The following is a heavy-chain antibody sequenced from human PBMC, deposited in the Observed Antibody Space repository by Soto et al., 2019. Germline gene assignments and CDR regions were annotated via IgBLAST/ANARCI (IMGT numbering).Heavy chain of an antibody. CDR2: ISGDTGYT. J-gene: IGHJ5*02. Sequence: QVQLVQSGAEVKKPGASVKVSCKTSGYTSTNFGISWVRQAPGQGLEWVGWISGDTGYTSYAQNVQGRVTMTTDTSTITAYMELRSLRSDDTAVYYCARPSESYRWWFDPWGQGTLVIVSS. D-gene: IGHD1-26*01. V-gene: IGHV1-18*01. CDR3: ARPSESYRWWFDP. CDR1: GYTSTNFG.